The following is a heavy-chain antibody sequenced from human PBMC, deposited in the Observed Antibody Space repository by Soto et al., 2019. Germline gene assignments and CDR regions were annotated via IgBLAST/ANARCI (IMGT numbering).Heavy chain of an antibody. V-gene: IGHV4-59*01. CDR3: ARGSWFDP. J-gene: IGHJ5*02. Sequence: KASETLSLTCTVSGGSISSYYWSWIRQPPGKGLEWIGYIYYSGSTNYNPSLKSRVTISVDTSKNQFSLKLSSVTAADTAVYYCARGSWFDPWGQGTLVTVSS. CDR1: GGSISSYY. CDR2: IYYSGST.